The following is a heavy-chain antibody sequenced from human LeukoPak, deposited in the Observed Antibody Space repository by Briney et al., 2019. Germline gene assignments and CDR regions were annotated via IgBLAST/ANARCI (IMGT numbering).Heavy chain of an antibody. Sequence: SETLSLTCTVSGGSISSYYWSWIRQPPGKGLEWIGYIYYSGSTNYNPSLKSRVTISVDTSKNQFSLKLSSVTAADTAVYYCARDSSGPSTYFDYWGQGTLVTASS. D-gene: IGHD3-22*01. CDR3: ARDSSGPSTYFDY. CDR1: GGSISSYY. J-gene: IGHJ4*02. V-gene: IGHV4-59*01. CDR2: IYYSGST.